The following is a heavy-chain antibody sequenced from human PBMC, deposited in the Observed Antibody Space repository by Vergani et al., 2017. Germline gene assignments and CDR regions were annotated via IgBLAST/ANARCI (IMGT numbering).Heavy chain of an antibody. CDR1: GYSIGSGFY. CDR2: IHNRGKT. Sequence: QVRLEESGPGLVKPSETLSLTCSVSGYSIGSGFYWAWIRQSPGEGLQWLTSIHNRGKTYHNPPLKSRVSVSLDTSKNRFSLNLTSVTATDTAVYYCARAQGDYWYFDLWGPGSLVTVCS. CDR3: ARAQGDYWYFDL. J-gene: IGHJ2*01. D-gene: IGHD2-21*01. V-gene: IGHV4-38-2*02.